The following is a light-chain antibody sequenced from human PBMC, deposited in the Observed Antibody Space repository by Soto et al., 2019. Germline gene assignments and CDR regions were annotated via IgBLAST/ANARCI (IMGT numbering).Light chain of an antibody. J-gene: IGKJ5*01. CDR2: AAS. CDR3: QQTSSFPIR. Sequence: DIQMTQSPSSVSASVGDRVTITCLASQGISSRLVWYQQKPGKAPNLLIYAASSLQSGVPSRFTGSGSGTDFTLTISSLQPEDFATYWCQQTSSFPIRFGQGTLLEIK. CDR1: QGISSR. V-gene: IGKV1-12*01.